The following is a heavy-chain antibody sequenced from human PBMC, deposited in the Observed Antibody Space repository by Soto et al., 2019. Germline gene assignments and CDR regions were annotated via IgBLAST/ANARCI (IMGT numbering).Heavy chain of an antibody. D-gene: IGHD5-12*01. CDR1: GGTFSSYT. CDR3: ARERGERWLPPYFDY. V-gene: IGHV1-69*08. J-gene: IGHJ4*02. Sequence: QVQLVQSGAEVKKPGSSVKVSCKASGGTFSSYTISWVRQAPGQGLEWMGRIIPILGIANYAQKFQGRVTITADKSTSTAYMELSSLRSEDTAVYYCARERGERWLPPYFDYWGQGTLVTVSS. CDR2: IIPILGIA.